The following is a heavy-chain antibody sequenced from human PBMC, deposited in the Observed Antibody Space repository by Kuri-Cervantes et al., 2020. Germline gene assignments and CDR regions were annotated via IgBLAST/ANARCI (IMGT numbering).Heavy chain of an antibody. D-gene: IGHD6-19*01. CDR3: ARDGLTVAGLHLDY. CDR1: GFTFSDYY. CDR2: ISSSGSTI. V-gene: IGHV3-11*04. Sequence: GESPKISCAASGFTFSDYYMSWIRQAPGKGLEWVSYISSSGSTIYYADSVKGRFTISRDNAKNSLYLQMNSLRAEDTAVYYCARDGLTVAGLHLDYWGQGTLVTVSS. J-gene: IGHJ4*02.